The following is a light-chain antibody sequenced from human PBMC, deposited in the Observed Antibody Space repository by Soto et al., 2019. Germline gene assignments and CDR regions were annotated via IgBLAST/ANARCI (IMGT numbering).Light chain of an antibody. CDR3: ASFTRSVTVV. V-gene: IGLV2-14*03. Sequence: QSALTQPASVSGSPGRSITISCAGTSSDVGGYNYVSWYQQHPGKVPRLIISDVNKRPSGVSDRFSGSKSGNTASLTISGLQAEDEADYDCASFTRSVTVVFGGGTKLTVL. J-gene: IGLJ2*01. CDR2: DVN. CDR1: SSDVGGYNY.